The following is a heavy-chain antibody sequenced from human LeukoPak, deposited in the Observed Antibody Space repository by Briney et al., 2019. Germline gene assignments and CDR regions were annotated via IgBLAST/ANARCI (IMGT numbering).Heavy chain of an antibody. CDR2: TSYDGSNK. J-gene: IGHJ3*02. D-gene: IGHD3-10*01. CDR1: GFTFSSYG. CDR3: ASPNYYGSGSHDAFDI. Sequence: GGSLRLSCAASGFTFSSYGMHWVRQAPGKGLEWVAVTSYDGSNKYYADSVKGRFTISRDNAKNSLYLQMNSLRAEDTAVYYCASPNYYGSGSHDAFDIWGQGTMVTVSS. V-gene: IGHV3-33*05.